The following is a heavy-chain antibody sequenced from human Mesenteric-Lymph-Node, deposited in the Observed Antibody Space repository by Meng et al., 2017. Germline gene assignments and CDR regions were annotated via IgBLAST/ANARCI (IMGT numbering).Heavy chain of an antibody. D-gene: IGHD5-24*01. CDR2: ISNTGSIT. CDR3: AKRGGNNYHFDY. CDR1: GFSFSDYF. J-gene: IGHJ4*01. Sequence: VQLVESGGGGVPPGRSLRLSCAASGFSFSDYFMTWIRQAPGKGLEWLSYISNTGSITYHADSVKGRFSISRDNAKNSLYLQMNSLRPEDTAVYYCAKRGGNNYHFDYWGHGTLVTVSS. V-gene: IGHV3-11*01.